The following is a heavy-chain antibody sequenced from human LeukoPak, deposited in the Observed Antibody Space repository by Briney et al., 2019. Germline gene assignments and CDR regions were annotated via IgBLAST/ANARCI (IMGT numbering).Heavy chain of an antibody. CDR2: IYYSGST. D-gene: IGHD6-13*01. CDR1: GGSISSSSYY. Sequence: SETLSLTCTVSGGSISSSSYYWGWIRQPPGKGLEWIGSIYYSGSTYYNPSLKSRVTISVDTSKNQFSLKLSSVTAAETAVYYCTIRIGSSWYFDYWGQGTLVTVSS. CDR3: TIRIGSSWYFDY. V-gene: IGHV4-39*01. J-gene: IGHJ4*02.